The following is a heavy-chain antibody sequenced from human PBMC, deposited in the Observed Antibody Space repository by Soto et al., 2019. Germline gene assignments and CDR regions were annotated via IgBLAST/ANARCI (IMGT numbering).Heavy chain of an antibody. J-gene: IGHJ6*02. CDR3: ARDSDYDFWSGYYNYYGMDV. CDR2: ISAYNGNT. CDR1: GYTFTSYG. Sequence: QVQLVQSGAEVKKPRASVKVSCKASGYTFTSYGIIWVRQAPGQGLEWMGWISAYNGNTNYAQTLQGRVTMTTDTSTSTAYMELRSLRSDDTAVYYCARDSDYDFWSGYYNYYGMDVWGQGTTVTVSS. V-gene: IGHV1-18*01. D-gene: IGHD3-3*01.